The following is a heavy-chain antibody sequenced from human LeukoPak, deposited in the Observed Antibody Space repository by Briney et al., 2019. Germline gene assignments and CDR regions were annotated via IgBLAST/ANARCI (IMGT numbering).Heavy chain of an antibody. CDR1: GYIFTSYY. J-gene: IGHJ4*02. Sequence: GASVKVSCKASGYIFTSYYVHWVRQAPGQGLEWMGIINPSDGSTTYAQKFQGRVTMTRDMSTRTVYMELSSLRSEDTAVHYCARAGYDSWSGPYYLDYWGQGTLVTVSS. D-gene: IGHD3-3*01. CDR2: INPSDGST. CDR3: ARAGYDSWSGPYYLDY. V-gene: IGHV1-46*01.